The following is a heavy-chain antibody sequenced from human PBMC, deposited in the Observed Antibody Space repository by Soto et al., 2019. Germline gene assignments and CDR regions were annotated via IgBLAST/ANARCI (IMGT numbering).Heavy chain of an antibody. Sequence: QVQLVQSGAEVKKPGASVKVSCKASGYTFSDYYMHWVRQAPGQGLEWMGWINPNSGGTNYAQKFQGRVTMTRDTSISTAYMELSSLTSDDTAMFYCARRSSGWSDYWGQGPLVTVSS. CDR1: GYTFSDYY. CDR3: ARRSSGWSDY. D-gene: IGHD6-19*01. CDR2: INPNSGGT. V-gene: IGHV1-2*02. J-gene: IGHJ4*02.